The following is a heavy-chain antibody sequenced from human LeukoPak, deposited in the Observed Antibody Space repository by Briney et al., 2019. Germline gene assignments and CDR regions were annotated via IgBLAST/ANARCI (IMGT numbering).Heavy chain of an antibody. D-gene: IGHD4-17*01. V-gene: IGHV3-23*01. J-gene: IGHJ4*02. CDR1: GFSFSSYA. CDR2: ISGSGGST. CDR3: AKRGHDYGDYKKGTFDY. Sequence: GGSLRLSCAASGFSFSSYAMSWVRQAPGKGLEWVSLISGSGGSTYYADSVKGRFTISRDNSKNTLYLQMNSLRAEDTAVYYCAKRGHDYGDYKKGTFDYWGQGTLVTASS.